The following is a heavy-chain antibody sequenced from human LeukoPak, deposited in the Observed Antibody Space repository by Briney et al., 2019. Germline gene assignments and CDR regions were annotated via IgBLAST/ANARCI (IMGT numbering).Heavy chain of an antibody. CDR2: INHSGST. V-gene: IGHV4-34*01. CDR3: ARLVRSPGYCSSTSCPNRRYAFDI. D-gene: IGHD2-2*01. CDR1: GGSFSGYY. Sequence: SETLSLTCAVYGGSFSGYYWSWIRQPPGKGLEWIGEINHSGSTNYNPSLKSRVTISVDTSKNQFSLKLSSVTAADTAVYYCARLVRSPGYCSSTSCPNRRYAFDIWGQGTMVTVSS. J-gene: IGHJ3*02.